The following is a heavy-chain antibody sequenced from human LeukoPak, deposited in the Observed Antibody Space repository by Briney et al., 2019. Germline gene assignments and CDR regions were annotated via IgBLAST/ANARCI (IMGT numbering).Heavy chain of an antibody. CDR2: FDPEDGET. CDR3: ATSPDIVVVPAAVDTAMVRDY. J-gene: IGHJ4*02. D-gene: IGHD2-2*01. Sequence: ASVKVSCKASGYTFTSYGISWVRQAPGQGLEWMGGFDPEDGETIYAQKFQGRVTMTEDTSTDTAYMKLSSLRSEDTAVYYCATSPDIVVVPAAVDTAMVRDYWGQGTLVTVSS. V-gene: IGHV1-24*01. CDR1: GYTFTSYG.